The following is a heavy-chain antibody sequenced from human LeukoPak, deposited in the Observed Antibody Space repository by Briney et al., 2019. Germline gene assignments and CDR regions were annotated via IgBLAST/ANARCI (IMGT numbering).Heavy chain of an antibody. Sequence: ASVKVSCTASGYTFTSYDINWVRQATGQGLEWMGWMNPNSGNTGYAQKFQGRVTMTRNTSISTAYMELSSLRSEDTAVYYCAREFTVGATSYYYYGMDVWGQGTTVTVSS. J-gene: IGHJ6*02. CDR2: MNPNSGNT. V-gene: IGHV1-8*01. D-gene: IGHD1-26*01. CDR1: GYTFTSYD. CDR3: AREFTVGATSYYYYGMDV.